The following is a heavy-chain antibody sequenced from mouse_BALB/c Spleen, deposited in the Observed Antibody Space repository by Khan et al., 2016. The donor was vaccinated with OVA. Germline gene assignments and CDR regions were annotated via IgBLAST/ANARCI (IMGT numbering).Heavy chain of an antibody. J-gene: IGHJ3*01. CDR3: ARRNYFGYTFAY. D-gene: IGHD1-2*01. Sequence: VQLQQSGAELARPGASVKLSCKASGYTFTDYYINWVKQRTGQGLEWIGEIYPGSGNTYYNEKFKGKATLTADKSSSTAYMQLSSLTSEDSAVYFWARRNYFGYTFAYWGQGTLVTGSA. CDR1: GYTFTDYY. V-gene: IGHV1-77*01. CDR2: IYPGSGNT.